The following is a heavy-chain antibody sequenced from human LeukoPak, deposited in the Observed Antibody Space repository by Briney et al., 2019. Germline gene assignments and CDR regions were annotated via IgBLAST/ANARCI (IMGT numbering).Heavy chain of an antibody. Sequence: ASVTVSCKASGYTFTSYDINWVRQAAGQGLEWMGWMNPNSGNTGYAQKFQGRVTMTRNTSISTAYMELSSLRSEDTAVYYRARVKNSSLKYWGQGTLVTVSS. CDR1: GYTFTSYD. D-gene: IGHD6-13*01. CDR3: ARVKNSSLKY. V-gene: IGHV1-8*01. J-gene: IGHJ4*02. CDR2: MNPNSGNT.